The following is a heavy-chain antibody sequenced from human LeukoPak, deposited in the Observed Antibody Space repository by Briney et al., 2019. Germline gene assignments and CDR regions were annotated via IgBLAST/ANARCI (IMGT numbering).Heavy chain of an antibody. CDR1: GGSISSFY. D-gene: IGHD1-26*01. CDR3: VTGRYSYGWYDH. V-gene: IGHV4-59*13. Sequence: SETLSLTCTVSGGSISSFYWSWIRQPPGKGLEWIGYMYYGGSPNYNPSLKSRVITSLDTSKKQFSLKLNSVTTADTAVYYCVTGRYSYGWYDHWGEGILVIVSS. J-gene: IGHJ5*02. CDR2: MYYGGSP.